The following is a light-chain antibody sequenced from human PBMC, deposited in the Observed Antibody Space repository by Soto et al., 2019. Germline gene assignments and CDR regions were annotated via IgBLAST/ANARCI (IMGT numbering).Light chain of an antibody. CDR2: AAS. Sequence: DIQMTQSPSSLSASLGDRVTITFRASQSISNFLNWFQHKPGKAPKVLISAASTLQSGVPSRFSGSVSGTDFTLTISSLQPEDSASYHRQQYYNYVLTLGGRNRVDI. V-gene: IGKV1-39*01. CDR1: QSISNF. J-gene: IGKJ4*02. CDR3: QQYYNYVLT.